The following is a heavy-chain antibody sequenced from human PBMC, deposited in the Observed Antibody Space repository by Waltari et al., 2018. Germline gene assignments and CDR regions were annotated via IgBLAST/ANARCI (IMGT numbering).Heavy chain of an antibody. J-gene: IGHJ5*02. D-gene: IGHD2-15*01. CDR1: GFTFSSYE. CDR2: ISGSGNTK. Sequence: EVQLVESGGGLVQPGGSLRLSCAASGFTFSSYEMNWVRQAPGKGLEWVSCISGSGNTKAYADSVKGRFTISRDNAKSSVYLQMNSLRVEDTAVYFCAREGAQGYCSGDTCNSWFAPWGQGTLVSVSS. V-gene: IGHV3-48*03. CDR3: AREGAQGYCSGDTCNSWFAP.